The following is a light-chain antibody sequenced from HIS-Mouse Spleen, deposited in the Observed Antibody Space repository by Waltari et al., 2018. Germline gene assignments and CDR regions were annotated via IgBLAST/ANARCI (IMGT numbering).Light chain of an antibody. CDR2: EVS. CDR3: MQSIHLPLT. V-gene: IGKV2D-29*02. Sequence: DIVMTQTPLSLSVTPGQPASISCKSSQSLLHSDGKTYLYWYLQKPGQSPQLLIYEVSNRCSGVPDRFSGSGSGTDFTLKISRVEAEDVGVYYCMQSIHLPLTFGGGTKVEIK. J-gene: IGKJ4*01. CDR1: QSLLHSDGKTY.